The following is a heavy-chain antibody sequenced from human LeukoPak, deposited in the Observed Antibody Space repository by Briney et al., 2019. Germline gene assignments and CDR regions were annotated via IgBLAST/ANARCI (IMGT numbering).Heavy chain of an antibody. Sequence: PSETLSLTCTVSGGSISSGSYYWSWIRQPAGKGLEWIGRVYASGSTTYNPSLRGRVTISVDTSKNQFSLKLSSVTAADTAVYYCARDSCSGGSCWEDYWGQGTLVTVSS. CDR2: VYASGST. CDR1: GGSISSGSYY. V-gene: IGHV4-61*02. CDR3: ARDSCSGGSCWEDY. J-gene: IGHJ4*02. D-gene: IGHD2-15*01.